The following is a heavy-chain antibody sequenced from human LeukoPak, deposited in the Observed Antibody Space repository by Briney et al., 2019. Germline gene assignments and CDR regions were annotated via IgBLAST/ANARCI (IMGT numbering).Heavy chain of an antibody. CDR2: INHSGST. D-gene: IGHD5-24*01. Sequence: SETLSLTCAVYGGSFSGYYWSWIRQPPGKGLEWIGEINHSGSTNYNPSLKSRVTISVDTSKNQFPLKLSSVTAADTAVYYCARGGRWLPYFDYWGQGTLVTVSS. V-gene: IGHV4-34*01. CDR3: ARGGRWLPYFDY. J-gene: IGHJ4*02. CDR1: GGSFSGYY.